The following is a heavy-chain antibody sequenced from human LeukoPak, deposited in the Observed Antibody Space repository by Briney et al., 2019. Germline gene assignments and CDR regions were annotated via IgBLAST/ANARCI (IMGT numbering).Heavy chain of an antibody. D-gene: IGHD6-6*01. CDR1: GYTFXSYW. J-gene: IGHJ5*02. Sequence: GYTFXSYWIGWGRQVPGKGVEWRGIIYPGDCDITYSTSWQGQVTISDDKAISPAYLQWSSLKASDTAIYYCARLIVRSSSTGSFAPWGQGTLVTVSS. V-gene: IGHV5-51*01. CDR3: ARLIVRSSSTGSFAP. CDR2: IYPGDCDI.